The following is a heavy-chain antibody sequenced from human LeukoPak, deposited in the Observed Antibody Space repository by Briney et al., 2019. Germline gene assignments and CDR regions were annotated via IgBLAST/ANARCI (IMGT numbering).Heavy chain of an antibody. Sequence: ASVKVSFKASGYTFTKYDINWVRQAAGQGREWMGWMNPNSGNKGYAQKFQGRVTITRNTAISTAYMELSSLRSEDTAVYYCAREGRDGYNYWGQGTLVTVSS. CDR1: GYTFTKYD. V-gene: IGHV1-8*03. J-gene: IGHJ4*02. CDR3: AREGRDGYNY. D-gene: IGHD5-24*01. CDR2: MNPNSGNK.